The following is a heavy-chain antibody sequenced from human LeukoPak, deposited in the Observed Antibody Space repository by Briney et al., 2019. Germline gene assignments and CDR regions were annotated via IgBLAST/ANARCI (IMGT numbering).Heavy chain of an antibody. CDR2: VNLQGST. Sequence: PSETLSLTCGVSGGSISNTNWWTWVRQPPGKGLEWIGEVNLQGSTNYNPSLKSRVATSVDKSENHISLKLTSVTAADTAVYYCARGGGPYRPLDYSGQGTLVTVAS. V-gene: IGHV4-4*02. CDR3: ARGGGPYRPLDY. CDR1: GGSISNTNW. J-gene: IGHJ4*02.